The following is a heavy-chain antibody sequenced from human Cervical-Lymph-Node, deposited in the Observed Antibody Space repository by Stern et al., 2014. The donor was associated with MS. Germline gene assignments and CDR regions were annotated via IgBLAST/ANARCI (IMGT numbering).Heavy chain of an antibody. J-gene: IGHJ4*02. D-gene: IGHD6-13*01. CDR2: IKPLFGTA. CDR1: GGSLSTLD. CDR3: ARHQAGIAAN. V-gene: IGHV1-69*01. Sequence: QVQLVQSGAEVTRPESSVKVSCKASGGSLSTLDISWGRQAPGQGLEWVGEIKPLFGTANYAQKFKGRVTITADESTSTVYMELSSLKSEDTAIYFCARHQAGIAANWGQGTLVTVTS.